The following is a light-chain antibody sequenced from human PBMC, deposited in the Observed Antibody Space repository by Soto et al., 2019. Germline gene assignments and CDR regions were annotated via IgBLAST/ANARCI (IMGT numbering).Light chain of an antibody. Sequence: EIVMTQSPATLSVSPGERATLSCRASQSVSSNLAWYQQKPGQAPRLLIYGASTRATGIPARFSGSGSGTEFTLTISSLQSEDFAXXXCXQYNNWPLTFGGGTKVEIK. V-gene: IGKV3-15*01. CDR1: QSVSSN. CDR3: XQYNNWPLT. CDR2: GAS. J-gene: IGKJ4*01.